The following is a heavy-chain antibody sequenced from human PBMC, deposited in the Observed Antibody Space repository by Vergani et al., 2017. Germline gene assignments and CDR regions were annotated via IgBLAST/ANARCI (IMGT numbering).Heavy chain of an antibody. Sequence: QITLKESGPTLVKPTQTLTLTCTFSGFSLNTRGVSVAWIRQPPGKALDWPALIYWNDDQHYSPSLNNRVTITKDTSNNQVVLTMTNMDYVDTGTYYCIYRKTGCGPTDCFYPFYYYDFLDVSGKGTTVTVSS. D-gene: IGHD1-1*01. CDR3: IYRKTGCGPTDCFYPFYYYDFLDV. CDR2: IYWNDDQ. V-gene: IGHV2-5*04. J-gene: IGHJ6*03. CDR1: GFSLNTRGVS.